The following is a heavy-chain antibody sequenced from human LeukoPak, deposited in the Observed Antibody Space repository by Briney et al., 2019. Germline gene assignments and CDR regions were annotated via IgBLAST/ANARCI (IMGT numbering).Heavy chain of an antibody. Sequence: SETLSLTCTVYGGSSCDYYWTWLRQRPGEGLEGGGEISHVGITNYSPSVQSRIKISIDPSNNQVSLKLTSLTAADTALYYCARFEYGYSADYWGQGTLVAVSS. CDR1: GGSSCDYY. CDR3: ARFEYGYSADY. V-gene: IGHV4-34*01. CDR2: ISHVGIT. D-gene: IGHD5-24*01. J-gene: IGHJ4*02.